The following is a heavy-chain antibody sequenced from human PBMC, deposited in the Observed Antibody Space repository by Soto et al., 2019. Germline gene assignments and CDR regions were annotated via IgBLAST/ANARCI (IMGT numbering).Heavy chain of an antibody. V-gene: IGHV4-59*01. CDR1: GGSISSYY. CDR3: ARAPSVGYYDILTGYYKYYYYYGMDV. D-gene: IGHD3-9*01. CDR2: IYYSGST. Sequence: SETLSLTCTVSGGSISSYYWSWIRQPPGKGLEWIGYIYYSGSTNYNPSLKSRVTISVDTSKNQFSLKLSSVTAADTAVYYCARAPSVGYYDILTGYYKYYYYYGMDVWGQGTTVTVSS. J-gene: IGHJ6*02.